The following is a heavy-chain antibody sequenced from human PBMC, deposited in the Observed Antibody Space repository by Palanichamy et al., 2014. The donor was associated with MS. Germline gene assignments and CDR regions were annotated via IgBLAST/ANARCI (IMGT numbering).Heavy chain of an antibody. CDR3: ARDPYNWNGPGDY. D-gene: IGHD1-20*01. V-gene: IGHV3-53*02. CDR1: GFTVSSNY. J-gene: IGHJ4*02. CDR2: IYSGGST. Sequence: EVQPVETGGGLIQPGGSLRLSCAASGFTVSSNYMSWVRQAPGKGLEWVSVIYSGGSTYYADSVKGRFTISRDNSKNTLYLQMNSLRAEDTTVYYCARDPYNWNGPGDYWGQGTLVTVSS.